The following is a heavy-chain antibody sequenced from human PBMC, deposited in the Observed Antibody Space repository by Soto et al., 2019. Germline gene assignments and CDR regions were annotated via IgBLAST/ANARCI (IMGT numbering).Heavy chain of an antibody. D-gene: IGHD1-26*01. CDR3: ARDAPGAAPY. J-gene: IGHJ4*02. CDR2: INYRGTT. Sequence: QVQLQESGPGLVKPSQTLSLTCTVSGGPIINGDSYLNWIRQHPEKGLEWMGYINYRGTTNYNPAPKSRILISIDTSKTQFSLRLTSGTAADTAVYYCARDAPGAAPYWGQGTLVTVSS. V-gene: IGHV4-31*03. CDR1: GGPIINGDSY.